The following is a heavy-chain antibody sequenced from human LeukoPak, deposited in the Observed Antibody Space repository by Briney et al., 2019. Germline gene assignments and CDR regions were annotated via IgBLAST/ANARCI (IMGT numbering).Heavy chain of an antibody. D-gene: IGHD3-3*01. J-gene: IGHJ4*02. CDR2: ISGSGGST. CDR3: AKSLPRGFLEWFAY. V-gene: IGHV3-23*01. Sequence: GGSLRLSCVASGFTFSSYWMTWVRQAPGKGLEWVSTISGSGGSTYYADSVKGRFTISRDNSKNTLYLQMNSLRVEDTAVYYCAKSLPRGFLEWFAYWGQGTLVTVSS. CDR1: GFTFSSYW.